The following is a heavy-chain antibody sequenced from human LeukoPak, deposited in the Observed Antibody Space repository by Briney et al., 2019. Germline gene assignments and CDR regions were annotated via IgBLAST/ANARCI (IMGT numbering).Heavy chain of an antibody. CDR1: GFSLSTSGMR. CDR3: ARMNDGYPFGY. CDR2: VDWDDDK. J-gene: IGHJ4*02. Sequence: ESGPTLVNPTQTLTLTCTFSGFSLSTSGMRVSWIRQPPGKALEWLARVDWDDDKFYTRSLRTRLTISKDTSKNQVVLTMTNLDPVDTATYYCARMNDGYPFGYWGQGTLVTVSS. V-gene: IGHV2-70*04. D-gene: IGHD5-24*01.